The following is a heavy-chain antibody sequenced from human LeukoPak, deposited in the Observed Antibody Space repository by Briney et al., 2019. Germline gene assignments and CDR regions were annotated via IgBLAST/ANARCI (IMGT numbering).Heavy chain of an antibody. CDR1: GFIFSSYS. Sequence: GGSLRLSCAASGFIFSSYSMNWVRQAPGKGLEWVSSISSSSSYRYYADSVKGRFTISRDNAKNSLYLQINSLRAKDTAVYYCARSAVWFGEAQRGYNWFDPWGQGTLVTVSS. CDR2: ISSSSSYR. J-gene: IGHJ5*02. D-gene: IGHD3-10*01. V-gene: IGHV3-21*01. CDR3: ARSAVWFGEAQRGYNWFDP.